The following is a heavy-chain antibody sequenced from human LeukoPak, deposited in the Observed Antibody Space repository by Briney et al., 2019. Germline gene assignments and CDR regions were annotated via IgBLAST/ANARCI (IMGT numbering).Heavy chain of an antibody. CDR2: ITGSSSHM. CDR3: ATLVYDILTGYSPWYFDL. CDR1: GXPFSSYS. D-gene: IGHD3-9*01. J-gene: IGHJ2*01. Sequence: GGSLRLSCAGSGXPFSSYSMNWVRQAPGKGLEWVSYITGSSSHMYYADSVKGRFTTSRDNAKNSLYLQMNSLRAEDTAVYYRATLVYDILTGYSPWYFDLWGRGTLVTVSS. V-gene: IGHV3-21*01.